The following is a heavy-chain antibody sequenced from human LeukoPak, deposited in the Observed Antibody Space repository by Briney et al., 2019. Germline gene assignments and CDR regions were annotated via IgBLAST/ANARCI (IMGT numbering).Heavy chain of an antibody. J-gene: IGHJ4*02. D-gene: IGHD4-23*01. CDR2: IYPSERT. CDR3: ARRPVGGTSPFDY. Sequence: PSETLSLTCTVSGVSINSYYWRWIRPPPGKGRVWIGYIYPSERTNYSPSLKSRFTISVDTSKNQFSLKLSSVTAADTAVYYCARRPVGGTSPFDYWGQGTLVTVSS. CDR1: GVSINSYY. V-gene: IGHV4-4*09.